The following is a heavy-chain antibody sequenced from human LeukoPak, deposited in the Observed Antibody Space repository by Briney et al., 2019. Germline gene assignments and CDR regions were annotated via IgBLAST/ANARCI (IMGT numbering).Heavy chain of an antibody. CDR3: ARDIAVAFFDY. CDR1: GGSVSGYY. CDR2: INHSGST. Sequence: SENLSLTCAVYGGSVSGYYWSWIRQPPGKGLEWIGEINHSGSTNYNPSLKSRVTISVDTSKTQFSLKLSSVNAADTAVYYCARDIAVAFFDYWGQGTLVTVSS. D-gene: IGHD6-19*01. V-gene: IGHV4-34*01. J-gene: IGHJ4*02.